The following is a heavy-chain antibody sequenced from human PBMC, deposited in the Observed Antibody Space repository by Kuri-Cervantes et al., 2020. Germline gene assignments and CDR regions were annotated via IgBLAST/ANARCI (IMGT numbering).Heavy chain of an antibody. D-gene: IGHD2-8*01. CDR3: VGAPNEYYFDS. J-gene: IGHJ4*02. Sequence: SETLSLTCTVSGGSISNYYWSWIRQPPGKGLELIGCISYSGSTNYSPSLKSRVTISVDTSKNQFSLKLNSVTAADTAVHSCVGAPNEYYFDSWGQGTLVTVSS. V-gene: IGHV4-59*13. CDR2: ISYSGST. CDR1: GGSISNYY.